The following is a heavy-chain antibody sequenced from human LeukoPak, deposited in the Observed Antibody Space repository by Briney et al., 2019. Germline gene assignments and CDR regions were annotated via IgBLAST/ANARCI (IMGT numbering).Heavy chain of an antibody. CDR2: IYSDGST. CDR1: GFTVNNNY. J-gene: IGHJ4*02. V-gene: IGHV3-66*01. CDR3: ARGVDDFWSGYFDY. Sequence: GGSLRLSCEASGFTVNNNYMSWVRQAPGKGLEWVSVIYSDGSTYYANSVKGRFTISRDNSKSTLYLQMNSLRIEDTAVYYCARGVDDFWSGYFDYWGQGTLVTVSS. D-gene: IGHD3-3*01.